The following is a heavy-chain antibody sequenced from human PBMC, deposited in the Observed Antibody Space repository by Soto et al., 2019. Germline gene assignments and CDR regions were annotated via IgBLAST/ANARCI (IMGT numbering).Heavy chain of an antibody. CDR1: GFTFGDYC. V-gene: IGHV3-7*05. CDR3: ARDGNGVDF. D-gene: IGHD1-26*01. J-gene: IGHJ6*02. Sequence: EVQLVESGGGLVQPGGSLRLSCAASGFTFGDYCMTWVRQAPGKGLEWVANIKQDGTELYYVDSVRGRFTISRDNAKDSLYMQMNSLRAEDTAVHYCARDGNGVDFWGQGTTVTVSS. CDR2: IKQDGTEL.